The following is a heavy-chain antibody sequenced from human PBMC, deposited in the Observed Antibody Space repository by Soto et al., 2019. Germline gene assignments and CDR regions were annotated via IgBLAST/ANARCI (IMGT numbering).Heavy chain of an antibody. CDR1: GYTFTSYG. D-gene: IGHD3-22*01. Sequence: ASVKVSCEASGYTFTSYGISWVRQAPGQGLEWMGWISAYNGNTNYAQKLQGRVTMTTDTSTSTAYMELRSLRSDDTAVYYCARDYYYDSSGYYGYNWFDPWGQGTLVTVSS. J-gene: IGHJ5*02. CDR2: ISAYNGNT. CDR3: ARDYYYDSSGYYGYNWFDP. V-gene: IGHV1-18*01.